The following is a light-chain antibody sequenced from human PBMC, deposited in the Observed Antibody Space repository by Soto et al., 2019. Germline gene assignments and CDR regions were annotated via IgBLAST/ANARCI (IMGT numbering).Light chain of an antibody. CDR2: YDS. V-gene: IGLV3-21*04. CDR3: QVYDSTSDHGV. Sequence: SYELTQPPSVSVAPGKTARITCGGNDIGSKSVHWYQQKPGQAPVLVIYYDSDRPSGIPERFSGSNSGNTATLTISRVEAGDEADYYCQVYDSTSDHGVFGTGTKVTVL. J-gene: IGLJ1*01. CDR1: DIGSKS.